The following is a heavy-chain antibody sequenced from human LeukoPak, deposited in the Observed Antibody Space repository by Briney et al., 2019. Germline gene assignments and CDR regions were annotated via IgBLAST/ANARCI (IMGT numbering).Heavy chain of an antibody. CDR1: GFTFSSYG. CDR3: ARDHHSSGWYWDFDY. D-gene: IGHD6-19*01. J-gene: IGHJ4*02. V-gene: IGHV3-33*01. CDR2: IWNDGSNK. Sequence: GGSLRLSCAASGFTFSSYGMHWARQAPGKGLEWVALIWNDGSNKGYADSVKGRFTISRDNSKNTLYLQMNSLRAEDTAVYYCARDHHSSGWYWDFDYWGQGTLVTVSS.